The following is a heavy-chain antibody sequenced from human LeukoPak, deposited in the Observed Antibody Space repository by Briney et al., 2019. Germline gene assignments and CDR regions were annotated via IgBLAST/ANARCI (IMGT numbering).Heavy chain of an antibody. Sequence: GGSLRLSCAASGFTFSSYSMNWVRQAPGKGLEWVSSISSSSSYIYYADSVKGRFTISRDNAKNSLYLQMNSLRAEDTAVYYCARVALECPGYFDYWGQGTLVTVSS. CDR3: ARVALECPGYFDY. CDR2: ISSSSSYI. CDR1: GFTFSSYS. V-gene: IGHV3-21*01. D-gene: IGHD2-2*01. J-gene: IGHJ4*02.